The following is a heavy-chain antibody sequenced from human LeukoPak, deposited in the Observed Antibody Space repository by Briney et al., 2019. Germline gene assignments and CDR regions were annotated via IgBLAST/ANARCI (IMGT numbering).Heavy chain of an antibody. J-gene: IGHJ5*02. Sequence: GGSLRLSCVASGFTFGNNWMHWVRQVPGKGLVWVSRINGEGSATTYADSVKGRFTISRDNAKNTLFLQMNSLRVEDTAVYYCARSIFAAARIDPWGQGTLVTVAS. CDR1: GFTFGNNW. D-gene: IGHD6-13*01. CDR3: ARSIFAAARIDP. V-gene: IGHV3-74*01. CDR2: INGEGSAT.